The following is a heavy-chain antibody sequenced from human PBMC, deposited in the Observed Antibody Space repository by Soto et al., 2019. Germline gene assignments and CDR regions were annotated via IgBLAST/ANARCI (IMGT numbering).Heavy chain of an antibody. J-gene: IGHJ6*02. Sequence: XESLKISCKGCGYSFTSYWIGWVRQMPGKGLEWMGIIYPGDSDTRYSPSFQGQVTISADKSISTAYLQWSSLKASDTAMYYCARQAIAVAPLYYYYGMDVWGQGTTVTVSS. CDR3: ARQAIAVAPLYYYYGMDV. D-gene: IGHD6-19*01. CDR2: IYPGDSDT. V-gene: IGHV5-51*01. CDR1: GYSFTSYW.